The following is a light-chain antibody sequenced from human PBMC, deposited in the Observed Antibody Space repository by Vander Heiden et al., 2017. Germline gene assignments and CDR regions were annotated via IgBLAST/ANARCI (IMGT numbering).Light chain of an antibody. CDR3: QSYDSSLSVV. CDR1: SSNIGAGYD. Sequence: QSVLTQPPSVSGAPGQRVTISCTGSSSNIGAGYDVPWYQQLPGTAPKLLIYGNSNRPSGVPDRFSGSKSGTSAYLAITGLQAEDEADYYCQSYDSSLSVVFGGGTKLTVL. CDR2: GNS. V-gene: IGLV1-40*01. J-gene: IGLJ2*01.